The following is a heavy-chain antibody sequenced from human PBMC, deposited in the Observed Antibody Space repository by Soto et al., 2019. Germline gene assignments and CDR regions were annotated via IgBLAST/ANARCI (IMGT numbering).Heavy chain of an antibody. V-gene: IGHV6-1*01. Sequence: SHTRSVTGAVSGDSVAKNTAAGVWFRQSPSRGLEWLGRTYYRSKWYNDYAVSVKSRITINPDTSKNQFSLQLNSVTTEDTAVYYCARVLGAGTWIVYYHGMDVWGQGTTVTV. CDR3: ARVLGAGTWIVYYHGMDV. CDR1: GDSVAKNTAA. J-gene: IGHJ6*02. D-gene: IGHD6-13*01. CDR2: TYYRSKWYN.